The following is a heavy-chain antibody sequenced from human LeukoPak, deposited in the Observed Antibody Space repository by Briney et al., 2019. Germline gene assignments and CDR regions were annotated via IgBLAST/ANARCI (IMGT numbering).Heavy chain of an antibody. CDR1: GFTFSSYA. J-gene: IGHJ4*02. V-gene: IGHV3-23*01. Sequence: GGSLRLSCAASGFTFSSYAMSWVRQAPGKGLEWVSAISGSGGSTYYADSVKGRFTISRDNSKDTLYLEVISLTAEDTAVYYCAKDDAWLRFGEWSQGTLVTVSS. D-gene: IGHD3-10*01. CDR3: AKDDAWLRFGE. CDR2: ISGSGGST.